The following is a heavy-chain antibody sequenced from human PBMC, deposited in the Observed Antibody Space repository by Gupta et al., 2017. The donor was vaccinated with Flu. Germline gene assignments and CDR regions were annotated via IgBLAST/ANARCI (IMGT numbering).Heavy chain of an antibody. CDR3: AKGIPIAVAGTLFDY. J-gene: IGHJ4*02. D-gene: IGHD6-19*01. CDR1: GFTFSSYA. CDR2: ISGSGGST. V-gene: IGHV3-23*01. Sequence: EVQLLESGGGLVQPGGSLRLSCAASGFTFSSYALIWVRQAPGKGLEWVSAISGSGGSTYYADSVKGRFTISRDNPKNTLYLQMNSLRAEDTAVYYCAKGIPIAVAGTLFDYWGQGTLVTVSS.